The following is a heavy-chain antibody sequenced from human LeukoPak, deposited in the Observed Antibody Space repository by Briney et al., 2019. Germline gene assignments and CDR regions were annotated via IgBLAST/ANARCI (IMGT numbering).Heavy chain of an antibody. Sequence: GASAKVSCKASGYTFTSYDINWVRQATGQGLEWMGRIIPIFGTANYAQKFQGRVTITTDESTSTAYMELSSLRSEDTAVYYCARPNYYDSSGSDFDYWGQGTLVTVSS. CDR1: GYTFTSYD. CDR3: ARPNYYDSSGSDFDY. V-gene: IGHV1-69*05. CDR2: IIPIFGTA. D-gene: IGHD3-22*01. J-gene: IGHJ4*02.